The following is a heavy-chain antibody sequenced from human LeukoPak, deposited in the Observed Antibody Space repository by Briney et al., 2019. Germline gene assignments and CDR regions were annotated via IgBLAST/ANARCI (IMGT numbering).Heavy chain of an antibody. Sequence: SVKDSCKASGGTFSSYAVSWVRLTPGQGLEWLGGIIPVFGTTTYAQKFQAKVTMTADKSTNTAYLEISSLTSDDTAVYYCARCSPGDSSNFYAVLQYWGQGTQVTVSS. J-gene: IGHJ4*02. D-gene: IGHD3-22*01. V-gene: IGHV1-69*06. CDR2: IIPVFGTT. CDR3: ARCSPGDSSNFYAVLQY. CDR1: GGTFSSYA.